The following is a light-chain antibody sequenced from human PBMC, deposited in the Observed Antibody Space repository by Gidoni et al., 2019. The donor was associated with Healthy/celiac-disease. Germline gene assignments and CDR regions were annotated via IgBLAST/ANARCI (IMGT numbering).Light chain of an antibody. Sequence: DIQMTQSPSSLSASVGDRVTITCRASQSISSYLNWYQQKPGKAPKLLIYAASSLQSGVPSRFSGSGSGTDFTLTISSLQPEDFATYYCQQSYSTPFTFXPXTSVDIK. V-gene: IGKV1-39*01. CDR1: QSISSY. CDR2: AAS. J-gene: IGKJ3*01. CDR3: QQSYSTPFT.